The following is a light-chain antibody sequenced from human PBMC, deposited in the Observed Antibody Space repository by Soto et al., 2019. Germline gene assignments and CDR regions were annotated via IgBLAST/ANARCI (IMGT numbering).Light chain of an antibody. J-gene: IGLJ2*01. CDR2: DVT. V-gene: IGLV2-11*01. Sequence: QSVLTQPRSVSGSPGQSVTISCTGTRSDVGGYNYVSWYQQHPGKAPKLVMYDVTKRPSGVPDRFSGSKSGNTAALTISGLQAEDEADYYCCSHAGSYGEVFGGGTKVTVL. CDR3: CSHAGSYGEV. CDR1: RSDVGGYNY.